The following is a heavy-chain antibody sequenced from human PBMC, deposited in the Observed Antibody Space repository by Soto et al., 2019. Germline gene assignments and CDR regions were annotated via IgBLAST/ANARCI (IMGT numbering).Heavy chain of an antibody. Sequence: ASVKVSCKASGGTFSSYAISWVRQAPGQGLEWMGGIIPIFGTANYAQKFQGRVTITADESTSTAYMELSSLRSEDTAVYYCARDDYDFWSGYSVYGMDVWGQGTTVTVSS. CDR2: IIPIFGTA. CDR1: GGTFSSYA. J-gene: IGHJ6*02. CDR3: ARDDYDFWSGYSVYGMDV. V-gene: IGHV1-69*13. D-gene: IGHD3-3*01.